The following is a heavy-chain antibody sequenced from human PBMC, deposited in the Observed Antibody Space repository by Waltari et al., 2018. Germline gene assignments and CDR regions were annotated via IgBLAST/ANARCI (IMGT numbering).Heavy chain of an antibody. J-gene: IGHJ3*02. Sequence: QVQLVQSGAAVKKPGASVKVSCKVSGYTLTELSMHLVRQAPGKGLEWMGGFDPEDGETIYAQKFQGRVTMTEDTSTDTAYMELSSLRSEDTAVYYCATHRHYYDSSGYSGAFDIWGQGTMVTVSS. CDR2: FDPEDGET. CDR1: GYTLTELS. CDR3: ATHRHYYDSSGYSGAFDI. D-gene: IGHD3-22*01. V-gene: IGHV1-24*01.